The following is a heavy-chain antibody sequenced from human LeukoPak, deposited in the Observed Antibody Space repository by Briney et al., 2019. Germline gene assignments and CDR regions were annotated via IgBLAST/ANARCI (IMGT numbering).Heavy chain of an antibody. CDR2: ISTDGSTT. Sequence: GGSLRLSCAASGFTFNNYWIHWVRQTPGKGLVWISAISTDGSTTRYADSVKGRITISRDNAKNTVYLQMNNLRGEDTAVYYRTRDRTTVTLFDYWGQGTLVTVSS. V-gene: IGHV3-74*01. J-gene: IGHJ4*02. D-gene: IGHD4-17*01. CDR3: TRDRTTVTLFDY. CDR1: GFTFNNYW.